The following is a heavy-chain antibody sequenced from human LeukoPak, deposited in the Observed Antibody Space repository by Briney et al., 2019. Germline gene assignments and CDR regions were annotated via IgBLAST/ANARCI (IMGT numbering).Heavy chain of an antibody. V-gene: IGHV4-4*07. CDR2: IYTSGST. CDR3: ARVRGDDSSGYYNDY. J-gene: IGHJ4*02. D-gene: IGHD3-22*01. CDR1: GGSISSYY. Sequence: PSETLSLTCTVSGGSISSYYWSWIRQPAGKGLEWIGRIYTSGSTNYNPSLKSRVTMSVDTSKNQFSLKLGSVTAADTAVYYCARVRGDDSSGYYNDYWGQGTLVTVSS.